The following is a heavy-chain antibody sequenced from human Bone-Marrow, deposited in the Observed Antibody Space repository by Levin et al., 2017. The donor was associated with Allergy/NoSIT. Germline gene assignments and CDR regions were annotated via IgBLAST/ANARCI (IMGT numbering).Heavy chain of an antibody. CDR3: AKTFYYDSSGFFDY. V-gene: IGHV3-23*01. J-gene: IGHJ4*02. CDR2: ISGNGGST. D-gene: IGHD3-22*01. CDR1: GFTFFSHA. Sequence: GGSLRLSCVGSGFTFFSHAMSWVRQAPGKGLEWVSTISGNGGSTYYADSVKGRFTISRDNSKNTVYLQMISLRGDDTAVYFCAKTFYYDSSGFFDYWGQGILVSVSS.